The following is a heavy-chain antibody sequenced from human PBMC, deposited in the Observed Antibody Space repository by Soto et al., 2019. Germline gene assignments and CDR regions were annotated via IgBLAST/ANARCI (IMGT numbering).Heavy chain of an antibody. Sequence: SETLFLTCTVSGGSIRSYYWSWIRQPPGKGLEWIGYIYYSGSTNYNPSLKSRVTISVDTSKNQFSLKLSSVTAADTAVYYCARLMVAGTPSYYYYYMDVWGKGTTVTVSS. CDR3: ARLMVAGTPSYYYYYMDV. V-gene: IGHV4-59*08. J-gene: IGHJ6*03. D-gene: IGHD6-19*01. CDR2: IYYSGST. CDR1: GGSIRSYY.